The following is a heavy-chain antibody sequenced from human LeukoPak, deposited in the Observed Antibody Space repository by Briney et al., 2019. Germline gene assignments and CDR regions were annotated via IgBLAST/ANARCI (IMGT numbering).Heavy chain of an antibody. Sequence: PGGSLRLSCGASGFTFSDYYMSWIRQAPGKGLEWVSHISSSGSTRYYADSVKGRFSISRDNAKNSLYLQMNSLRAEDTAVYYCARDLLGWELHYFDYWGQGTLVTVSS. CDR1: GFTFSDYY. D-gene: IGHD1-26*01. V-gene: IGHV3-11*04. CDR2: ISSSGSTR. CDR3: ARDLLGWELHYFDY. J-gene: IGHJ4*02.